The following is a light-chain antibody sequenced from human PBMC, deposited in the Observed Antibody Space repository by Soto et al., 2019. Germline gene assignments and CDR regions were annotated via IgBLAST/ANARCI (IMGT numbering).Light chain of an antibody. J-gene: IGLJ2*01. CDR3: QYYDSSLSGPYVV. V-gene: IGLV1-40*01. CDR2: GNS. CDR1: SSNIGAGYD. Sequence: QSVLTQPPSVSGAPGQRVTISCTGSSSNIGAGYDVHWYQQLPGTAPKLLIYGNSNRPSGVPDRFSGSKSGTSASLVITGLQAEDEADYYCQYYDSSLSGPYVVFGGGTKLTVL.